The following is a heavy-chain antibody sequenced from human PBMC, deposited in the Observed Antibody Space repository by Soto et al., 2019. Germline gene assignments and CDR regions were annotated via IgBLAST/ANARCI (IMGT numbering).Heavy chain of an antibody. CDR3: AKDKSGYFIDY. CDR1: GFTFSSYA. Sequence: GRSMRLSCAAFGFTFSSYAMSRVRQATGKGLEGVSSISGSGGITYYADSLKGRFTISRDNSKNPLYLQMTRLRAEDTAVYYCAKDKSGYFIDYWGQGALVTVSS. D-gene: IGHD5-12*01. J-gene: IGHJ4*02. V-gene: IGHV3-23*01. CDR2: ISGSGGIT.